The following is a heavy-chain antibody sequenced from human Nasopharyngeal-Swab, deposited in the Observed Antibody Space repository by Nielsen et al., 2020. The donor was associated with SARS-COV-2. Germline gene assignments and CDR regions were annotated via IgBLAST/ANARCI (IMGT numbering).Heavy chain of an antibody. J-gene: IGHJ4*02. CDR3: VRDGTPSSWYWLYYFDC. D-gene: IGHD6-13*01. CDR1: GFTFSSYW. Sequence: GESLKISCAASGFTFSSYWMSWVRQAPGEGLEWVANIKQDGSEKYSVDSVKGRFTISRDNAKNSLYLQMNSLRAEDTAVYYCVRDGTPSSWYWLYYFDCWGQGTLVTVSS. CDR2: IKQDGSEK. V-gene: IGHV3-7*01.